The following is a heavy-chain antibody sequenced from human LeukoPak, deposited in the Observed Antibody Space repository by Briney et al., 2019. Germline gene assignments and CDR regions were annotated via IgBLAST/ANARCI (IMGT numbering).Heavy chain of an antibody. D-gene: IGHD4-23*01. Sequence: GGSLRLSCAASGFSFSSYGMHWVRQAPGKGLVWVSRIASDGSSTTYADSVKGRFSISRDNAKNTLYLQMNSLRVEDTAVYYCARGRPHGNDYWGQGTLVTVSS. J-gene: IGHJ4*02. CDR2: IASDGSST. CDR3: ARGRPHGNDY. V-gene: IGHV3-74*01. CDR1: GFSFSSYG.